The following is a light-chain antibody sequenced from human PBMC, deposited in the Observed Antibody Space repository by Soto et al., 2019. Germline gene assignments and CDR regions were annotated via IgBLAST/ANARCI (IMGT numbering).Light chain of an antibody. CDR3: LQEYTYPYT. J-gene: IGKJ2*01. V-gene: IGKV1-6*01. CDR1: QAIRNN. CDR2: AAS. Sequence: AIQVTQSPSSLSASVGDRVTITCRASQAIRNNLGWYQHKPGKAPKLLIYAASLLQRGVPSRFSGSGSGTDFTLTISSLQPEDFATYYCLQEYTYPYTFGQVTKLEIK.